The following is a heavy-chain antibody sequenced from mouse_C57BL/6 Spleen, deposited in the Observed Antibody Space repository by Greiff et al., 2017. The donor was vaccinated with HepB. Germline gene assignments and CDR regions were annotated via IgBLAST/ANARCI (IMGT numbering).Heavy chain of an antibody. V-gene: IGHV5-16*01. J-gene: IGHJ4*01. CDR3: ARRGYYGSSFGAMDY. CDR2: INYDGSST. Sequence: DVHLVESEGGLVQPGSSMKLSCTASGFTFSDYYMAWVRQVPEKGLEWVANINYDGSSTYYLDSLKSRFIISRDNAKNILYLQMSSLKSEDTATYYCARRGYYGSSFGAMDYWGQGTSVTVSS. CDR1: GFTFSDYY. D-gene: IGHD1-1*01.